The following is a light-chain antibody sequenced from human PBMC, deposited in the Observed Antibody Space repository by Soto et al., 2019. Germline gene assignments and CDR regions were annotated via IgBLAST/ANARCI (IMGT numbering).Light chain of an antibody. Sequence: EIVLTQSPDTLSLSPGERATLSCRTSQSVRYYLAWYQQKPGLPPRLLIYDASNRATGIPARFSGSGFETDFTLTISSLEPEDFAVYYCQHRAIWPVSFGHGTRLEIK. CDR2: DAS. J-gene: IGKJ5*01. V-gene: IGKV3-11*01. CDR3: QHRAIWPVS. CDR1: QSVRYY.